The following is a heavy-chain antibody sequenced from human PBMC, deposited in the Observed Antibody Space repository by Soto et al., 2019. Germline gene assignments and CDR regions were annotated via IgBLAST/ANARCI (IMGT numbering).Heavy chain of an antibody. D-gene: IGHD2-15*01. CDR3: ARLGYCSGGSCYTGTGYFDY. CDR1: GGSISSYY. CDR2: IYYSGST. Sequence: SETLSLTCTVSGGSISSYYWSWIRQPPGKGLEWIGYIYYSGSTNYNPSLKSRVTISVDTSKNQFSLKLSSVTAADTAVYYCARLGYCSGGSCYTGTGYFDYWGQGTLVTVSS. V-gene: IGHV4-59*08. J-gene: IGHJ4*02.